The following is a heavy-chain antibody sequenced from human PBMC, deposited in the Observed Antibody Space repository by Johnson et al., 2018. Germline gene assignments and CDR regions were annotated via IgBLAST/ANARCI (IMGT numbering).Heavy chain of an antibody. CDR3: ARDWHYDSRHIDVFDI. CDR2: FYNGGTT. D-gene: IGHD3-22*01. Sequence: EVQLVESGGGLVQPGGSLRLSCAASGFTVSSTYVSWVRQAPGKGLEWVSIFYNGGTTYYTDSVKGRFSISSDNSKNTVYLQMNSLRAEDTAVYYCARDWHYDSRHIDVFDIWGQGTMVTVSS. J-gene: IGHJ3*02. V-gene: IGHV3-66*02. CDR1: GFTVSSTY.